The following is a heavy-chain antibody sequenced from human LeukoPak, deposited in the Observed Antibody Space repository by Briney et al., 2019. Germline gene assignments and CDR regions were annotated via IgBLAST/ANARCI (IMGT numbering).Heavy chain of an antibody. V-gene: IGHV3-11*01. CDR1: GFTFSDCY. Sequence: PGGSLRPSCAASGFTFSDCYMSWIRQAPGKGLEWVSYISSSGNIIYYADSVKGRFTISRDNAKNSLYLQMNSLRAEDTAVYYCARRRYNWNAIDYWGQGALVTVSS. J-gene: IGHJ4*02. CDR3: ARRRYNWNAIDY. D-gene: IGHD1-20*01. CDR2: ISSSGNII.